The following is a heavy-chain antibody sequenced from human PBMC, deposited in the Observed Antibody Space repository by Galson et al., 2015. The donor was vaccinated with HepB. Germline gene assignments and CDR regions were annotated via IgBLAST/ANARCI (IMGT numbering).Heavy chain of an antibody. J-gene: IGHJ6*02. CDR2: ISAYNGNT. D-gene: IGHD6-19*01. CDR1: GYTFTSYG. V-gene: IGHV1-18*04. Sequence: SVKVSCKASGYTFTSYGISWVRQAPGQGLEWMGWISAYNGNTNYAQKLQGRATMTTDTSTSTAYMELRSLRSDDTAVYYCARETTVAVAGTPYYYYYGMDVWGQGTTVTVSS. CDR3: ARETTVAVAGTPYYYYYGMDV.